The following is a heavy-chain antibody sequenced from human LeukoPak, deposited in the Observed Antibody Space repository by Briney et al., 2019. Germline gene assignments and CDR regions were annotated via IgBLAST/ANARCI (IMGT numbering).Heavy chain of an antibody. V-gene: IGHV3-23*01. CDR2: ISASSSTT. Sequence: GGSLRLSCVGSGYTFSDYAMNWVRQSPGKGLEWVAAISASSSTTYYADSVKGRLTISRANSKNTLYLHMNSLRAEDTATYYCAKQLGYCSDGSCYFPYWGQGTLVTVSS. CDR1: GYTFSDYA. D-gene: IGHD2-15*01. CDR3: AKQLGYCSDGSCYFPY. J-gene: IGHJ4*02.